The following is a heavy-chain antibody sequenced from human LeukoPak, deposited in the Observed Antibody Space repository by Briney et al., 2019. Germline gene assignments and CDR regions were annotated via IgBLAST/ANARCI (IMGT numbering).Heavy chain of an antibody. V-gene: IGHV1-69*05. J-gene: IGHJ6*03. CDR2: IIPIFGTA. Sequence: SVKVSCKASGGTFSSYAISWVRQAPGQGLEWMGGIIPIFGTANYAQKFQGRVTITTDESTSTAYMELSSLRSEDTAVYYCAGSGTYNWNYKYYYMDVWGKGTTVTVSS. CDR3: AGSGTYNWNYKYYYMDV. CDR1: GGTFSSYA. D-gene: IGHD1-20*01.